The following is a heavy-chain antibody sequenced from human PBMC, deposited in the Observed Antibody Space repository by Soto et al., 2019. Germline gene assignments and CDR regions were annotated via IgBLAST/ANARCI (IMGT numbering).Heavy chain of an antibody. Sequence: VDFGCSLIIKTMSWVRQAPGKGLEWVSTIGGSGGGTTYADFVRGRFTVSRDNSRNTLYLQMNSLRAEDTAIYYCAKDAPGSGWLRDYWGRGSLVTVSS. CDR3: AKDAPGSGWLRDY. J-gene: IGHJ4*02. V-gene: IGHV3-23*01. CDR1: GCSLIIKT. D-gene: IGHD3-22*01. CDR2: IGGSGGGT.